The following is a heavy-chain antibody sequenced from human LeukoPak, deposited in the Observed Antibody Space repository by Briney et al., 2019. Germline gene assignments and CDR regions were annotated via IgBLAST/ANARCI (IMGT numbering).Heavy chain of an antibody. Sequence: HPGRSLRLSCAASGFIFNNYGMHWVRQTPGKGLEWVAFIRYDGSNKYYADSVKGRFTISRDNSKNTLYLQMNSLRAEDTAVYYCAKDPIPGSFSRYANGEGYFDYWGQGTLVTVSS. CDR3: AKDPIPGSFSRYANGEGYFDY. V-gene: IGHV3-30*02. CDR2: IRYDGSNK. D-gene: IGHD2-2*01. CDR1: GFIFNNYG. J-gene: IGHJ4*02.